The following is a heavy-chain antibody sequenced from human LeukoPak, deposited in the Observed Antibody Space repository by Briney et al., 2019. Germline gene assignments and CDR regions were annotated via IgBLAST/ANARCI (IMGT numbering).Heavy chain of an antibody. J-gene: IGHJ1*01. CDR3: AGQPENTRGFY. CDR2: IYYTGTT. V-gene: IGHV4-59*08. Sequence: SETLSLTCTVSNGSISSFYWTWIRQPPGKGLEWIGYIYYTGTTDYNPSLKSRVTISVDTSKNQFSLKLSSVTAADTAVYFCAGQPENTRGFYWGQGTLVTVSS. D-gene: IGHD2-2*01. CDR1: NGSISSFY.